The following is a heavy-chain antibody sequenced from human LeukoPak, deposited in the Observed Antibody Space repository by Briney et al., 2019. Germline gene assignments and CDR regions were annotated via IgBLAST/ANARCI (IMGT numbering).Heavy chain of an antibody. J-gene: IGHJ4*02. CDR3: ARGHPLLDY. CDR2: INHSGGT. V-gene: IGHV4-34*01. CDR1: GGSISSYY. D-gene: IGHD2-21*02. Sequence: PSETLSLTCTVSGGSISSYYWSWIRQPPGKGLEWIGEINHSGGTNYNPSLKSRVTISVDTSKNQFSLKLSSVTAADTAVYYCARGHPLLDYWGQGTLVTVSS.